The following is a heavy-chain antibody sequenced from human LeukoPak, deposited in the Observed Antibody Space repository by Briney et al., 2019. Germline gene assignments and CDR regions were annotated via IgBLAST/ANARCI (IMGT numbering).Heavy chain of an antibody. CDR2: VTGSGDTT. CDR3: ARAYGNSGYYQLPIDF. CDR1: GFTFSSYA. D-gene: IGHD3-22*01. Sequence: GGSLRLSCAASGFTFSSYAMSWVRQAPGKGLEWVSSVTGSGDTTDHADPVKGRFTISRDNSKNTLFLQMNSLRVDDTALYSCARAYGNSGYYQLPIDFWGQGTLVTVSS. J-gene: IGHJ4*02. V-gene: IGHV3-23*01.